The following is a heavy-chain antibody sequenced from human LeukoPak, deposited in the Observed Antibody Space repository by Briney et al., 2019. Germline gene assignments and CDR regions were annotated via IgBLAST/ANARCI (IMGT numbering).Heavy chain of an antibody. J-gene: IGHJ6*02. Sequence: GGSLRLSCAASGFTFSSYGMHWVRQAPGKGLEWVAVISYDGSNKYYADSVKGRFTISRDNSKNTLYLQMNSLRAEDTAVYYCAKDLLRYIAAAGTITDVWGQGTTVTVSS. CDR1: GFTFSSYG. CDR3: AKDLLRYIAAAGTITDV. CDR2: ISYDGSNK. V-gene: IGHV3-30*18. D-gene: IGHD6-13*01.